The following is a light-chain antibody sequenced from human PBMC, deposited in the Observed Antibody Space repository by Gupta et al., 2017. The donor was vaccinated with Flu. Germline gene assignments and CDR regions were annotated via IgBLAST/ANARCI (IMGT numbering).Light chain of an antibody. CDR3: QAWDSNNAV. Sequence: SYDLSQPPSVSVSPGQTARIACYGDKLGEKYGCWYQQKPGQPPVLVISQDTNRPSGNPERFAGSNSGNTATLTSGGTQAMDEADYYGQAWDSNNAVFGAGTRVTVL. CDR1: KLGEKY. CDR2: QDT. J-gene: IGLJ1*01. V-gene: IGLV3-1*01.